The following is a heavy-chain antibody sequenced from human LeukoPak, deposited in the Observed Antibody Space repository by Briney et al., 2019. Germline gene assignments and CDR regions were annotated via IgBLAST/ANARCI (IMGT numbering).Heavy chain of an antibody. CDR3: ARGLLWFGELSQFDY. J-gene: IGHJ4*02. Sequence: GGSLRLSCAASGFTFSSYSMNWVRQAPGKGLEWVSSISSSSSYIYYADSVKGRFTISRDNAKNSLYQQMNSLRAEDTAVYYCARGLLWFGELSQFDYWGQGTLVTVSS. D-gene: IGHD3-10*01. CDR2: ISSSSSYI. CDR1: GFTFSSYS. V-gene: IGHV3-21*01.